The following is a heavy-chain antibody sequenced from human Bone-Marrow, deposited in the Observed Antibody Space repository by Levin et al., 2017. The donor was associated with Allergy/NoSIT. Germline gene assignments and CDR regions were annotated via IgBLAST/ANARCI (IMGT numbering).Heavy chain of an antibody. D-gene: IGHD1-1*01. V-gene: IGHV3-66*02. CDR2: IYPTGDS. J-gene: IGHJ4*02. CDR1: GFTVTDSH. Sequence: SCAVSGFTVTDSHMSWVRQAPGRGLERVSIIYPTGDSFYAASLRGRFAISRDNSKNTLFLHINSLRTEDTAVYFCARVFWDRRRTELYYFDSWGQGNLVTVSS. CDR3: ARVFWDRRRTELYYFDS.